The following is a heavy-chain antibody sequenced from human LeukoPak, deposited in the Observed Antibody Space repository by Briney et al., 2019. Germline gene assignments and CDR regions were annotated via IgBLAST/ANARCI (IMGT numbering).Heavy chain of an antibody. CDR2: INNDGRTT. V-gene: IGHV3-74*01. J-gene: IGHJ6*04. CDR3: AELGITMIGGV. D-gene: IGHD3-10*02. CDR1: GFTFSSYW. Sequence: GGSLRLSCAASGFTFSSYWMHWVRQAPGKGLVRVSRINNDGRTTSYADSVKGRFTISRDNAKNTLYLQMNSLRAEDTAVYYCAELGITMIGGVWGKGTTVTISS.